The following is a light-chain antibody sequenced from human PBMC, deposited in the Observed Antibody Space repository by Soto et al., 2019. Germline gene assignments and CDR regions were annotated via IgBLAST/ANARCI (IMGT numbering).Light chain of an antibody. CDR3: QQYGNSPLT. Sequence: EIVLTQSPGTLSLSPGERVTLSCRASQSVSSSSLAWYQQRPGQAPRLLISGASSRATGIPDRFSGRGSGTDFPLTISRREPEDFAVYYCQQYGNSPLTFGGGTKVEIK. J-gene: IGKJ4*01. CDR2: GAS. CDR1: QSVSSSS. V-gene: IGKV3-20*01.